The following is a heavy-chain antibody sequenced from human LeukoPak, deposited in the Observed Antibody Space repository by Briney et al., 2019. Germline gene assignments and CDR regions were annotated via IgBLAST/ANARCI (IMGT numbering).Heavy chain of an antibody. Sequence: GGSLRLSCAASGFTFSSYGMHWVRQAPGKGLEWVAVISYDGSNKYYADSVKGRFTISRGNSKNTLYLQMNSLRAEDTAVYYCANGGVVTDYYYYYMDVWGKGTTVTVSS. CDR3: ANGGVVTDYYYYYMDV. J-gene: IGHJ6*03. D-gene: IGHD3-3*01. CDR2: ISYDGSNK. CDR1: GFTFSSYG. V-gene: IGHV3-30*18.